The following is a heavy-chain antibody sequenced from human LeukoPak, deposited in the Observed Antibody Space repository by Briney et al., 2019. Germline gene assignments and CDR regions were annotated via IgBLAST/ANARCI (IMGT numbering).Heavy chain of an antibody. D-gene: IGHD6-13*01. CDR1: GFTFSSYA. Sequence: PGGSLRLTCAASGFTFSSYAMSWVRQTPEKGLEWVSGISGSGGSTYYADSVKGRFTISRDDAKNSLYLQMNSLRAEDTAVYYCARGGFIAIRSPFDYWGQGTLVTVSS. J-gene: IGHJ4*02. CDR3: ARGGFIAIRSPFDY. CDR2: ISGSGGST. V-gene: IGHV3-23*01.